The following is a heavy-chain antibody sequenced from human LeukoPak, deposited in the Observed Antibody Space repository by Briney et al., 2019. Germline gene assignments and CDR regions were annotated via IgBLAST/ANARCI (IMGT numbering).Heavy chain of an antibody. J-gene: IGHJ4*02. D-gene: IGHD3-16*02. CDR1: GFTFSSYG. CDR2: IRYDGSNK. Sequence: PGGSLRLSCAASGFTFSSYGMHWVRQAPGKGLEWVAFIRYDGSNKYYADSVKGRFTISRDNSKNTLYLQMNSLRAEDTAVYYCARGGPFGGVIASNDYWGQGTLVTVSS. V-gene: IGHV3-30*02. CDR3: ARGGPFGGVIASNDY.